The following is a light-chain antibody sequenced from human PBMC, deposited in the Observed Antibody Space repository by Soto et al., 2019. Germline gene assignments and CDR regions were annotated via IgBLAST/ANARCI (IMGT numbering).Light chain of an antibody. CDR2: GAS. J-gene: IGKJ2*01. CDR1: QSVRSN. V-gene: IGKV3-15*01. Sequence: EIVMTQSPATLSVSPGERGTLSCRASQSVRSNVGGYQQKPGQAPRLLIYGASTRATGIPARFSGSGSGTEFPLTITSLQSEDFAVYYCQQYNNWPLTFDQGTKLEIE. CDR3: QQYNNWPLT.